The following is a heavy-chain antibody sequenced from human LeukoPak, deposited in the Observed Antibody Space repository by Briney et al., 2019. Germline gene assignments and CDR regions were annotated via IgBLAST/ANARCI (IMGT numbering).Heavy chain of an antibody. J-gene: IGHJ4*02. V-gene: IGHV3-23*01. D-gene: IGHD2-2*01. CDR1: GFTFSSYA. Sequence: QPGGSLRLSCAASGFTFSSYAMSWVRQAPGKGLEWVSVISGSGDGTYYADSVKGRFTISRDKSKNTLYLQMNSLRAEDTAVYYCAKDRYCTSTSCVFDYWGQGTLVTVSS. CDR3: AKDRYCTSTSCVFDY. CDR2: ISGSGDGT.